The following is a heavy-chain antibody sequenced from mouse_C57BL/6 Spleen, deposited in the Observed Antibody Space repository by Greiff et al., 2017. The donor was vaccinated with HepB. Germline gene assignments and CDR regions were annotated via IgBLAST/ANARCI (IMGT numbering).Heavy chain of an antibody. D-gene: IGHD2-4*01. V-gene: IGHV5-17*01. J-gene: IGHJ4*01. CDR2: ISSGSSTI. Sequence: EVQRVESGGGLVKPGGSLKLSCAASGFTFSDYGMHWVRQAPEKGLEWVAYISSGSSTIYYADTVKGRFTISRDNAKNTLFLQMTSLRSEDTAMYYCAMLFNYDYDGYAMDYWGQGTSVTVSS. CDR1: GFTFSDYG. CDR3: AMLFNYDYDGYAMDY.